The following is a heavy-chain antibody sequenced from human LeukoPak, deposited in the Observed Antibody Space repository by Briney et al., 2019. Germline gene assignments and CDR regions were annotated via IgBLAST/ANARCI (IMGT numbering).Heavy chain of an antibody. J-gene: IGHJ6*02. Sequence: ASVKVSCKASGYTFTGYYMHWVRQAPGQGLEWMGWINPNSGGTNYAQKFQGRVTMTEDTSTDTAYMELSSLRSEDTAVYYCATVGHGWYYYYGMDVWGQGTTVTVSS. CDR1: GYTFTGYY. CDR2: INPNSGGT. D-gene: IGHD6-19*01. V-gene: IGHV1-2*02. CDR3: ATVGHGWYYYYGMDV.